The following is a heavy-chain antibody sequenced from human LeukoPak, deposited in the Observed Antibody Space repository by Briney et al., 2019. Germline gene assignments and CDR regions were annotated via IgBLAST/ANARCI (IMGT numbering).Heavy chain of an antibody. J-gene: IGHJ4*02. D-gene: IGHD6-19*01. V-gene: IGHV4-4*02. CDR3: ARHQDSWRMAVGSGY. CDR1: GGSISSSNW. CDR2: IYYSGST. Sequence: SGTLSLTCAVSGGSISSSNWWSWVRQPPGKGLEWIGSIYYSGSTYYNPSLKSRVTISVDTSKNQFSLKLSSVTAADTAVYYCARHQDSWRMAVGSGYWGQGTLVTVSS.